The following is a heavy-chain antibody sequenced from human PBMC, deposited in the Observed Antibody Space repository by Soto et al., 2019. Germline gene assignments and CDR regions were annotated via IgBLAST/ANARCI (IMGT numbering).Heavy chain of an antibody. Sequence: GGSLRLSCAASGFAFTRYSMNWVRQAPGKGLEWVSSVSSTTNYIYYADSMKGRFTVSRDNAKNSVYLEMNSLSAEDTALYYCARESEDLTSNFDYWGQGTLVTVSS. CDR1: GFAFTRYS. V-gene: IGHV3-21*01. CDR2: VSSTTNYI. J-gene: IGHJ4*02. CDR3: ARESEDLTSNFDY.